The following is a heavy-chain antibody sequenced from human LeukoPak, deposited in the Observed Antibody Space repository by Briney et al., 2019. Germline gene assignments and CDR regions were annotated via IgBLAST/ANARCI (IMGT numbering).Heavy chain of an antibody. CDR3: ARGSEYYYYDSSGYIPFDY. CDR1: GGSFSGYY. D-gene: IGHD3-22*01. CDR2: INHSGST. Sequence: PSETLSLTCAVYGGSFSGYYWSWIRQPPGKGLEWIGEINHSGSTNYNPSLKSRVTISVDTSKNQFSLKLSSVTAADTAVYYCARGSEYYYYDSSGYIPFDYWGQGTLVTVSS. V-gene: IGHV4-34*01. J-gene: IGHJ4*02.